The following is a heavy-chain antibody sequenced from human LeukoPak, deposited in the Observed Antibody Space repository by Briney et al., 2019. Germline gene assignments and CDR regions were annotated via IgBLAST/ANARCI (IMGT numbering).Heavy chain of an antibody. J-gene: IGHJ5*02. V-gene: IGHV1-8*01. CDR3: ARIGDILYPDP. Sequence: ASVKVSCKASGYTFASYDINWVRQATGQGLEWKGWMNPNSGNTGYAQKFQGRVTMTRNTSISTAYMELSSPRSEDTAVYYCARIGDILYPDPWGQGTLVTVSS. CDR1: GYTFASYD. CDR2: MNPNSGNT. D-gene: IGHD2-8*01.